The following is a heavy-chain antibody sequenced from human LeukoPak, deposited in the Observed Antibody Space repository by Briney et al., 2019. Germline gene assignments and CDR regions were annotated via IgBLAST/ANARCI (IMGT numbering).Heavy chain of an antibody. CDR1: GFTFSSYS. D-gene: IGHD2-2*01. V-gene: IGHV3-21*01. CDR2: ITSSSTYI. Sequence: GGSLRLSCVASGFTFSSYSMNWVRQAPGKGPEWVSSITSSSTYIYYADSVKGRFTISRDNAKNSLYLQMNSLRAEDTAVYYCARDPIVVVPSASFYYYMDVWGKGTTVTVSS. J-gene: IGHJ6*03. CDR3: ARDPIVVVPSASFYYYMDV.